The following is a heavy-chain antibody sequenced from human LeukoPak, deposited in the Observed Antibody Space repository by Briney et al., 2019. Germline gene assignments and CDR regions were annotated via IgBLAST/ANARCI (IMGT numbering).Heavy chain of an antibody. Sequence: GGSLRLSCAASTFSFSNYNMIWVRQAPGKGLEWLSYMSSSSTTIYYADSVKGRFTISRDNAKNSLYLQMNSLRAEDTAVYYCARERGSFGVVPNWFDPWGQGTLVTVSS. V-gene: IGHV3-48*01. J-gene: IGHJ5*02. CDR1: TFSFSNYN. CDR3: ARERGSFGVVPNWFDP. D-gene: IGHD3-3*01. CDR2: MSSSSTTI.